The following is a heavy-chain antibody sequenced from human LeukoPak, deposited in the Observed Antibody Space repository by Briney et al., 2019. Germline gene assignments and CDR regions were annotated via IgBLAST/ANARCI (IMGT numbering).Heavy chain of an antibody. CDR2: ISGSGDKT. V-gene: IGHV3-23*01. Sequence: GGSLRLSCSASGFTFSSNGMSWDRKAPGQGLEWVSAISGSGDKTYYADYVKGRFTITRDNSKSTMYLQMNSLRAEDTAVYHCAKTNGYYDLWGQGTLVIVSS. D-gene: IGHD3-22*01. CDR1: GFTFSSNG. J-gene: IGHJ4*02. CDR3: AKTNGYYDL.